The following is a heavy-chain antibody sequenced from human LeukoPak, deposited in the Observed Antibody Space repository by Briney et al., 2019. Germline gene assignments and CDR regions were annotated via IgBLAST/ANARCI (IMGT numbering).Heavy chain of an antibody. V-gene: IGHV1-69*05. CDR3: ARGWVYGD. Sequence: SVKVSCKASGGTFSSYAISWVRQAPGQGLEWMGGIIPIFGTANYAQKFQGRVTMTRNTSISTAYMELSSLRSEDTAVYYCARGWVYGDWGQGTLVTVSS. CDR1: GGTFSSYA. J-gene: IGHJ4*02. D-gene: IGHD5/OR15-5a*01. CDR2: IIPIFGTA.